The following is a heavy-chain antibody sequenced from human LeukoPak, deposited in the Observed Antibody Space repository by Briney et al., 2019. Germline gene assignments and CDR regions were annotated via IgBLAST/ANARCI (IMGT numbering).Heavy chain of an antibody. Sequence: GGSLRLSCAASGFTVSSNYMSWVRQAPGKGLEWVSVIYSGGSTYYAASVKGRFTISRDNSKNTLYLQMNSLRAEDTAVYYCASILAPGIAVAGTYYYGMDVWGQGTTVTVSS. V-gene: IGHV3-53*01. CDR1: GFTVSSNY. CDR3: ASILAPGIAVAGTYYYGMDV. J-gene: IGHJ6*02. CDR2: IYSGGST. D-gene: IGHD6-19*01.